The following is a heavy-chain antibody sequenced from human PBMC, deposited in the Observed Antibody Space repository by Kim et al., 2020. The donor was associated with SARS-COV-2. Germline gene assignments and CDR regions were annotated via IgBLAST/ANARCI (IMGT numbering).Heavy chain of an antibody. Sequence: GGSLRLSCAASGFTFSSYGMHWVRQAPGKGLEWVAVISYDGSNKYYADSVKGRFTISRDNSKNTLYLQMNSLRAEDTAVYYCSKDLKDPLRWTGFYYYYGMDVWGQGTTFTVSS. CDR2: ISYDGSNK. CDR1: GFTFSSYG. CDR3: SKDLKDPLRWTGFYYYYGMDV. J-gene: IGHJ6*02. V-gene: IGHV3-30*18. D-gene: IGHD4-17*01.